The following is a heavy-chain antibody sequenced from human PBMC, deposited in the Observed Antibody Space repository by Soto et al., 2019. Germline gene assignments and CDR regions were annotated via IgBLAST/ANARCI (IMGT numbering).Heavy chain of an antibody. CDR1: GFTFGTYT. J-gene: IGHJ6*02. Sequence: EVQLVESGGGLVKPGGSLRLSCAASGFTFGTYTMNWVRQAPGKGLEWVSSIGTTTSYIYYADSAWGRFTISRDNARDSLYLQMSSLRAEDTAVYYCARVMCGDCSTYYYYSMDVWSQGTTVTVSS. CDR2: IGTTTSYI. CDR3: ARVMCGDCSTYYYYSMDV. V-gene: IGHV3-21*01. D-gene: IGHD2-21*02.